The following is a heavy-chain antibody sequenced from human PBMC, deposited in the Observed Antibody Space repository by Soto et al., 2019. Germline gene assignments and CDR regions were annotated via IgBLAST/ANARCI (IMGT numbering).Heavy chain of an antibody. Sequence: PGGSLRLACAASGFTFSSYRMQWVRQPPGKGLEWVAVIWYDGSNKYYADSVKGRFTISRFNSKNTLYLHMNSLRAEDTAVYYCARQDTAMGPFDYWGQGTLVTVSS. CDR2: IWYDGSNK. CDR1: GFTFSSYR. J-gene: IGHJ4*02. CDR3: ARQDTAMGPFDY. D-gene: IGHD5-18*01. V-gene: IGHV3-33*01.